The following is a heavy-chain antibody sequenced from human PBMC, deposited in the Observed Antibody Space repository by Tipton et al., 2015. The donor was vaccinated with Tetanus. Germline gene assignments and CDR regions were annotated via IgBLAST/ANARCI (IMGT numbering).Heavy chain of an antibody. D-gene: IGHD6-6*01. CDR2: IYFSGST. V-gene: IGHV4-31*03. Sequence: TLSLTCTASGGSLSRGGYYWTWIRQNPGKGLEWIGDIYFSGSTYYNPSLKSRVTISVDTSKNQCSLRLNSVTAADTAVYYCARDQARGARGWNYFDSWGQGTLVTVSS. J-gene: IGHJ4*02. CDR1: GGSLSRGGYY. CDR3: ARDQARGARGWNYFDS.